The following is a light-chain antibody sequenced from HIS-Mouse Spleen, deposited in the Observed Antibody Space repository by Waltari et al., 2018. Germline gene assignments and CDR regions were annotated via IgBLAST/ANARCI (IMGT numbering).Light chain of an antibody. CDR1: SSAVGGYNY. V-gene: IGLV2-11*01. J-gene: IGLJ1*01. CDR2: DVS. CDR3: CSYAGSYTGV. Sequence: QSALTQPRSVSGSPGQSVTISCPGTSSAVGGYNYVSWYQQHPGKAPKLMMYDVSKRPSGVPDRFSGSKSGNTASLTISGLQAEDEADYYCCSYAGSYTGVFGTGTKVTVL.